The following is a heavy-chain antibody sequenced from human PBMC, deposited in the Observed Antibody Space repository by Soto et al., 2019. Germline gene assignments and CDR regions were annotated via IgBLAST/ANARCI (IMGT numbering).Heavy chain of an antibody. CDR2: IWYDGSNK. D-gene: IGHD4-4*01. J-gene: IGHJ4*02. CDR3: ARDRGLQYDY. Sequence: GGSMRISIAASRYTFRSYCMHWVRKNPGKGLEWVAVIWYDGSNKYYADSVKGRFTISRDNSKNTLYLQMNSLRADDTDVYYSARDRGLQYDYWGQGTLVTVSS. V-gene: IGHV3-33*01. CDR1: RYTFRSYC.